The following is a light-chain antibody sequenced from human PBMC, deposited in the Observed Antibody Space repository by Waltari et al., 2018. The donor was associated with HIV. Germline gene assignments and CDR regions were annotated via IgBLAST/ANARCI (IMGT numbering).Light chain of an antibody. CDR1: GFPKQY. CDR3: QAADSSGSNVYL. V-gene: IGLV3-25*03. Sequence: SYELTQSPSVSVSPAQTARITCSGAGFPKQYAYWYQQKPGQAPVLVIYKDSERPSGIPERFSGSSSGTKVTLTISGVQAEDEADYYCQAADSSGSNVYLFGSGTKVTVL. CDR2: KDS. J-gene: IGLJ1*01.